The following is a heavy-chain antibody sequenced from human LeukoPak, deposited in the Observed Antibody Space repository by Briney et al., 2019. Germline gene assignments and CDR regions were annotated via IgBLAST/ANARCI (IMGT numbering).Heavy chain of an antibody. CDR1: GFAFRTCT. CDR3: GGEFSSSPASMDV. D-gene: IGHD6-13*01. J-gene: IGHJ6*02. Sequence: GGSLRLSCAASGFAFRTCTMNWVRQAPGKGLEWVSFISSTSDSIYYADSVKGRFTISRDNAKNSLYLQMHSLREEDTAVYYCGGEFSSSPASMDVWGQGATVTVSS. CDR2: ISSTSDSI. V-gene: IGHV3-21*06.